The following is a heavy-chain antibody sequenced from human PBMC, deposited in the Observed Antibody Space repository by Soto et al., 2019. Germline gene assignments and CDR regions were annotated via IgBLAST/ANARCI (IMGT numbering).Heavy chain of an antibody. Sequence: PGGSLRLSCAASGFTFSSYAMSWVRQAPGKGLEWVSAISGSGGSTYYADSVKGRFTISRDNSKNTLYLQMNSLRAEDTAVYYCARRGTISSAHLFDHWGQGTLVTVSS. CDR1: GFTFSSYA. V-gene: IGHV3-23*01. J-gene: IGHJ4*02. CDR2: ISGSGGST. D-gene: IGHD1-1*01. CDR3: ARRGTISSAHLFDH.